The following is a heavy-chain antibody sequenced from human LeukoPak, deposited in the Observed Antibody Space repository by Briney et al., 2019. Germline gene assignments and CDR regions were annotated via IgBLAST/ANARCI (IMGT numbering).Heavy chain of an antibody. CDR1: GFTFSTYI. CDR3: ARPGDYLGAFDI. CDR2: ISATGGST. D-gene: IGHD4-17*01. V-gene: IGHV3-64*01. J-gene: IGHJ3*02. Sequence: GGSLRLSCAASGFTFSTYIMHWVRQAPGKGLDYVSAISATGGSTYYANSVKGRFTISRDNSKNTLYLQMGSLRAADMGVYYCARPGDYLGAFDIWGQGTMVTVSS.